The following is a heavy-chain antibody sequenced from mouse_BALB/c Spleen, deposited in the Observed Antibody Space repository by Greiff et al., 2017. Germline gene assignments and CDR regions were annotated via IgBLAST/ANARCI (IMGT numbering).Heavy chain of an antibody. Sequence: QVQLQQSAAELARPGASVKMSCKASGYTFTSYTMHWVKQRPGQGLEWIGYINPSSGYTEYNQKFKDKTTLTADKSSSTAYMQLSSLTSEDSAVYYCARSYYRYGKEAMDYWGQGTSVTVSS. CDR1: GYTFTSYT. J-gene: IGHJ4*01. D-gene: IGHD2-14*01. CDR2: INPSSGYT. V-gene: IGHV1-4*02. CDR3: ARSYYRYGKEAMDY.